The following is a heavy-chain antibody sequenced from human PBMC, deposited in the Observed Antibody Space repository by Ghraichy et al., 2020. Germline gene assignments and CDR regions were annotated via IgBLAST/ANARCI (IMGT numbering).Heavy chain of an antibody. CDR3: ARVSACSGGSCYRYFDY. CDR1: GYTFTGYY. Sequence: ASVKVSCKASGYTFTGYYMHWVRQAPGQGLEWMGRINPNSGGTNYAQKFQGRVTMTRDTSISTAYMELSRLRSDDTAVYYCARVSACSGGSCYRYFDYWGQGTLVTVSS. D-gene: IGHD2-15*01. CDR2: INPNSGGT. J-gene: IGHJ4*02. V-gene: IGHV1-2*06.